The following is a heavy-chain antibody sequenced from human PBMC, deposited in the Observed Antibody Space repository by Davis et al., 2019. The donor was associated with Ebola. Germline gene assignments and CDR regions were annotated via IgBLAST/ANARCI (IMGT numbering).Heavy chain of an antibody. V-gene: IGHV3-73*01. D-gene: IGHD2-2*01. J-gene: IGHJ6*02. CDR3: SCSSTSSRADV. CDR1: GFTFSGSA. Sequence: GESLKISCAASGFTFSGSAMHWVRQASGKGLEWVGRIRSKANSYATAYAASVKGRFTISRDDSKNTEYLQMNSLKTEETAVYYCSCSSTSSRADVWGQGTTVTVSS. CDR2: IRSKANSYAT.